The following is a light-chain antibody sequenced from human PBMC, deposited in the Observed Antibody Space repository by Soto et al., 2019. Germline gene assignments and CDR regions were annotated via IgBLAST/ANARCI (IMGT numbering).Light chain of an antibody. Sequence: QCLLTQPRSVSGSPGQSVAISCTGTSSDVGNYNYVSWYQQHPGKAPKVIIYDVNKRPSGVPDRFSGSKSGNTASLTISGLQAEDEADYYCCSYAGSPYVFGTGTKVTVL. CDR2: DVN. V-gene: IGLV2-11*01. CDR3: CSYAGSPYV. CDR1: SSDVGNYNY. J-gene: IGLJ1*01.